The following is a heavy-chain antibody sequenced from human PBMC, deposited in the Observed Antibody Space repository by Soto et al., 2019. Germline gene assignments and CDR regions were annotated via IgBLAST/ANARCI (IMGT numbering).Heavy chain of an antibody. V-gene: IGHV4-61*03. Sequence: VQLQESGPGLVKASETLSLTCIVSGGSVSSGSYFWNWIRQPPGKGLEWIGYIHYSGSTSYNPSLKSRVTISVDTSKNHFSLKLRSVTAADTAVYFCARSRGTYGGYYFDSWGQGTLVTVSS. D-gene: IGHD3-16*01. CDR2: IHYSGST. CDR3: ARSRGTYGGYYFDS. CDR1: GGSVSSGSYF. J-gene: IGHJ4*02.